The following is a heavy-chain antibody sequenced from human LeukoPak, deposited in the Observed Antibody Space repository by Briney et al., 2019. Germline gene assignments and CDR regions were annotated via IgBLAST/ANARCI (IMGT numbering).Heavy chain of an antibody. CDR2: IISDGSNT. Sequence: GGSLRLSCAASGFTFSNYWMHWVRQAPGRGLVWVSRIISDGSNTSYADSVKGRFTISRDNAKNTLYLQMNSLRAEDTAVYYCAREDVDIAVAASGAFDIWGQGTMVTVSS. CDR3: AREDVDIAVAASGAFDI. CDR1: GFTFSNYW. V-gene: IGHV3-74*01. J-gene: IGHJ3*02. D-gene: IGHD6-19*01.